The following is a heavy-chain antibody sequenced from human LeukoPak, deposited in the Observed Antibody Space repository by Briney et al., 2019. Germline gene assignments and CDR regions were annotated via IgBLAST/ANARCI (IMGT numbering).Heavy chain of an antibody. D-gene: IGHD3-3*01. Sequence: KPSETLSLTCTVSGGSISSSSYYWGWIRQPPGKGLEWIGSIYYSGSTYYNPSLKSRVTISVDTSKNQFSLKLSSVTAADTAVYYCARTYEFWTRYDYWGQGTLVTVSS. CDR3: ARTYEFWTRYDY. V-gene: IGHV4-39*01. CDR2: IYYSGST. J-gene: IGHJ4*02. CDR1: GGSISSSSYY.